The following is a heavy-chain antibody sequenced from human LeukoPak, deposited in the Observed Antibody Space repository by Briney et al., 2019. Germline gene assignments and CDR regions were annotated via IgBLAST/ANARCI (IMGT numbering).Heavy chain of an antibody. V-gene: IGHV4-59*01. J-gene: IGHJ5*02. D-gene: IGHD6-13*01. CDR3: ASYGRGPGSPSYVAAAANWFDP. CDR2: IYYSGST. Sequence: SETLSLTCTVSGGSISSYYWSWIRQPPGKGLEWIGYIYYSGSTNYNPSLKSRVTISVDTSKNQFSLKLSSVTAADTAVYYCASYGRGPGSPSYVAAAANWFDPWGQGTLVTVSS. CDR1: GGSISSYY.